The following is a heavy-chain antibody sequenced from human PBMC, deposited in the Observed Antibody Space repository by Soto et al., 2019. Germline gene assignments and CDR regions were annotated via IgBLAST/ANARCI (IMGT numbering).Heavy chain of an antibody. CDR2: INAGNGNT. V-gene: IGHV1-3*01. Sequence: QVQLVQSGAEVKKPGASVKVSCKASGYTFTSYAMHWVRQAPGQRLEWMGWINAGNGNTKYSQKFQGRVTITRDTSASTGYMELSSLRSEDTAVYYCARDPCITRCRDYWGQGTLVTVSS. D-gene: IGHD2-2*01. CDR3: ARDPCITRCRDY. J-gene: IGHJ4*02. CDR1: GYTFTSYA.